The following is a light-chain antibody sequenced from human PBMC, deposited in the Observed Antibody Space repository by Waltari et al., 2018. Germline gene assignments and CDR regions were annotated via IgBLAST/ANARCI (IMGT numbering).Light chain of an antibody. CDR3: SSYTVGNTLYV. CDR2: DVD. CDR1: GNAVGGYDY. Sequence: QSVLTQPASVSGSPGQSITISCTGSGNAVGGYDYVPWYQQHPGKAPELLIYDVDRRPSGASTRFSGSKSGNTASLTISGLQPEDEADYYCSSYTVGNTLYVFGTGTTVTVL. V-gene: IGLV2-14*03. J-gene: IGLJ1*01.